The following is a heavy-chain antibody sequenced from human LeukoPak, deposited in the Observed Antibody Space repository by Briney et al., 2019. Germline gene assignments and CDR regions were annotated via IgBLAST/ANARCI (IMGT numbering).Heavy chain of an antibody. CDR1: GFMFSDYG. CDR3: AKEGDRGEALYYYYMDV. Sequence: GRSLRLSCAASGFMFSDYGMHWVRQAPGKGLEWVAAIWYDGSNIFYADSVKGRFTISRDNSKDTLYLQMNSLRAEDTADYYCAKEGDRGEALYYYYMDVWGNGTTVTVSS. J-gene: IGHJ6*03. CDR2: IWYDGSNI. V-gene: IGHV3-33*06. D-gene: IGHD3-10*01.